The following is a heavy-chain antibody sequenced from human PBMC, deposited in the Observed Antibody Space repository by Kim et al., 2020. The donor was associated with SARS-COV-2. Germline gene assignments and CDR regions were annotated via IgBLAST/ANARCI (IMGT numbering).Heavy chain of an antibody. V-gene: IGHV3-23*01. D-gene: IGHD3-22*01. CDR3: AKGERITMIVVVNLFDY. J-gene: IGHJ4*02. Sequence: VRGRFTIARDNSKNTLYLQMNGLRAEDTAVYYCAKGERITMIVVVNLFDYWGQGTLVTVSS.